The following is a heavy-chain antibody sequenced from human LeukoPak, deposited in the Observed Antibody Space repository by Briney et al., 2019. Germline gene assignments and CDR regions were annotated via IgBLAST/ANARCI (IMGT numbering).Heavy chain of an antibody. V-gene: IGHV4-4*07. CDR3: AREDTAMAYFDY. D-gene: IGHD5-18*01. J-gene: IGHJ4*02. Sequence: PETLSLTCTVSGGSISSYYWSWIRQPAGKGLEWIGRIYTSGSTNYNPSLKSRVTMSVDTSKNQFSLKLSSVTAADTAVYYCAREDTAMAYFDYWGQGTLVTVSS. CDR2: IYTSGST. CDR1: GGSISSYY.